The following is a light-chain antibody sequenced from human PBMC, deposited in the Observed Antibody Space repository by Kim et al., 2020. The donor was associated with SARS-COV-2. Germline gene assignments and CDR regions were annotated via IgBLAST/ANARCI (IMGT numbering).Light chain of an antibody. CDR2: GAS. CDR1: QSVSNSY. Sequence: VVLTQSPGTLSLSPGERATLSCRASQSVSNSYLAWYQHKPGQAPRLLIYGASSRATGIPDRFSGSGSGTDFTLTISRLEPEDFAMYHCQQYDRSPHTFGQGTKLEI. J-gene: IGKJ2*01. CDR3: QQYDRSPHT. V-gene: IGKV3-20*01.